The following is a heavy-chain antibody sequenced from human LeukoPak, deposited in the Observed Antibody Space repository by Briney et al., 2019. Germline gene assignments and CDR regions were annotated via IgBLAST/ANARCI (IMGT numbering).Heavy chain of an antibody. V-gene: IGHV3-30-3*01. CDR1: GFTFSSYA. CDR2: ISYDGSNK. Sequence: GGSLRLSCAASGFTFSSYAMHWVRQAPGKGLEWVAVISYDGSNKYYADSVKGRFTISRDNSKNTLYLQMSSLRAEDTAVYYCARDFRDQLLSSYYYGMDVWGQGTTVTVSS. D-gene: IGHD2-2*01. CDR3: ARDFRDQLLSSYYYGMDV. J-gene: IGHJ6*02.